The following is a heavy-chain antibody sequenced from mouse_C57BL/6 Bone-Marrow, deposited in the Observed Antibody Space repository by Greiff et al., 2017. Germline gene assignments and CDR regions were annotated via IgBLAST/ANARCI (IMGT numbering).Heavy chain of an antibody. Sequence: QVQLQQPGAELVKPGASVKMSCKASGYTFTSYWITWVKQRPGQGLEWIGDIYPTSGRTNYNEKFKSKAILTVDTSSTTAYMQLSSLTSEDSAVFYCARAGRLRHGVDYWGQGTPLTVS. V-gene: IGHV1-55*01. D-gene: IGHD1-1*01. J-gene: IGHJ2*01. CDR3: ARAGRLRHGVDY. CDR1: GYTFTSYW. CDR2: IYPTSGRT.